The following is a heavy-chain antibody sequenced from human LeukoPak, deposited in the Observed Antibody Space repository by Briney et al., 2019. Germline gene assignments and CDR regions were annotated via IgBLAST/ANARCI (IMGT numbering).Heavy chain of an antibody. CDR2: IKQDGSEK. CDR3: GRDMDV. CDR1: GFTFNNYW. Sequence: GGSLRLSCAASGFTFNNYWMSWVRQAPGKGLEWVANIKQDGSEKHYVDSVKGRFTISRDNAKSSLYLQMNSLRAEDTALYYCGRDMDVWGQGTTVTVSS. V-gene: IGHV3-7*01. J-gene: IGHJ6*02.